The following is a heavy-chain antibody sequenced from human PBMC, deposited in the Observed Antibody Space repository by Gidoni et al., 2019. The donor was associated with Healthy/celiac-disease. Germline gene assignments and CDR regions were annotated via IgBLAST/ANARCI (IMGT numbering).Heavy chain of an antibody. J-gene: IGHJ6*02. V-gene: IGHV1-24*01. CDR1: GYTLTELS. Sequence: QVQLVQSGAEVKKPGASVKVSCQVSGYTLTELSMHWVRQAPGKGLEWMGGFDPEDGETIYAQKFQGRVTMTEDTSTDTAYMELSSLRSEDTAVYYCATTRGYSYGYLPLGYYGMDVWGQGTTVTVSS. D-gene: IGHD5-18*01. CDR2: FDPEDGET. CDR3: ATTRGYSYGYLPLGYYGMDV.